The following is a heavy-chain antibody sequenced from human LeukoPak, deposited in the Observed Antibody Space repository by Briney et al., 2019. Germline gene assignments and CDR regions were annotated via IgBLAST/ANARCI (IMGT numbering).Heavy chain of an antibody. V-gene: IGHV3-30*18. D-gene: IGHD6-13*01. CDR2: ISYDGSNK. J-gene: IGHJ4*02. CDR3: AKDPAAAGTNPANY. CDR1: GFTFSSYG. Sequence: GRSLRLSCAASGFTFSSYGMHWVRQAPGKGLEWVAVISYDGSNKYYADSVKGRFTISRDNSKNTLYLQMNSLRAEDTAVYYCAKDPAAAGTNPANYWGQGTLVNVSS.